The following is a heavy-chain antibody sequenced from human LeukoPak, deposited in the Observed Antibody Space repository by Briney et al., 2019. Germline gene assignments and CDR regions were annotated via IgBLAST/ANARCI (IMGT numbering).Heavy chain of an antibody. Sequence: SQTLSLTCAISGDSVSSNSALWNWFRQSPSRGLEWLGRTYYRSKWYNDYAVSVKGRITINLDTSKNQFSLQLNSVTPEDTAVYYCARGSASYFDYWGQGTLVTVSS. V-gene: IGHV6-1*01. J-gene: IGHJ4*02. CDR1: GDSVSSNSAL. D-gene: IGHD6-13*01. CDR3: ARGSASYFDY. CDR2: TYYRSKWYN.